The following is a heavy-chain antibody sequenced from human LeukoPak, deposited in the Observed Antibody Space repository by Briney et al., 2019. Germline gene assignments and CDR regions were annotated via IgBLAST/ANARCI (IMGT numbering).Heavy chain of an antibody. CDR1: GGSISSYY. CDR2: IYYSGST. J-gene: IGHJ6*03. D-gene: IGHD5-12*01. Sequence: SETLSLTCTVSGGSISSYYWSWTRQPPGKGLEWIGYIYYSGSTNYNPSLKSRVTISVDTSKNQFSLKLSSVTAADTAVYYCARSFSGYDLAYYYYMDVWGKGTTVTVSS. CDR3: ARSFSGYDLAYYYYMDV. V-gene: IGHV4-59*01.